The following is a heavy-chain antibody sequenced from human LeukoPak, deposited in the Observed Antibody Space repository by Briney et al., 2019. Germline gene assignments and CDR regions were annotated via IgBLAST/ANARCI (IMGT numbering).Heavy chain of an antibody. J-gene: IGHJ4*02. V-gene: IGHV5-51*01. CDR1: GYSFTSYW. Sequence: GESLKISCKGSGYSFTSYWIGWVRQMPGKGLEWMGIIYPGDSDTRYSPSFQGQVTISADKSISTAYLQWGSLKASDTAMYYCARLRVGVTMVRGALDYWSQGTLVTVSS. D-gene: IGHD3-10*01. CDR2: IYPGDSDT. CDR3: ARLRVGVTMVRGALDY.